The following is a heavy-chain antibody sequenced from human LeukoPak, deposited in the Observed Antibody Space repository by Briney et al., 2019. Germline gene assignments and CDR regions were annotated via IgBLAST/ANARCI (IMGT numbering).Heavy chain of an antibody. Sequence: GGSLRLSCAASGFTVSSNHMSWVRQAPGKGLEWVSVIFSGGTTYYADSVKGRFTISRDNSKNTLLLQMDSLRAEDTAVYYCARDIGDCSSGTCYSDYFDYWGQGTLVTVSS. V-gene: IGHV3-53*01. CDR1: GFTVSSNH. CDR3: ARDIGDCSSGTCYSDYFDY. J-gene: IGHJ4*02. CDR2: IFSGGTT. D-gene: IGHD2-15*01.